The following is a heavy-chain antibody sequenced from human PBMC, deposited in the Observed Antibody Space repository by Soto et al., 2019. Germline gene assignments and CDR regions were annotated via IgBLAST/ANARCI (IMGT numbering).Heavy chain of an antibody. Sequence: PRISCAASGFTFSSYWMHLVRQAPGKGLVWVSRINSDGSSTSYADSVKGRFTISRDNAKNTLYLQMNSLRAEDTAVYYCASYSWELRPFDYWGQGTLVTVSS. J-gene: IGHJ4*02. CDR2: INSDGSST. CDR3: ASYSWELRPFDY. D-gene: IGHD1-26*01. V-gene: IGHV3-74*01. CDR1: GFTFSSYW.